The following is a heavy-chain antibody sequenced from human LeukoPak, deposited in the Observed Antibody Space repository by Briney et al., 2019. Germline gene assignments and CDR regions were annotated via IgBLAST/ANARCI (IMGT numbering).Heavy chain of an antibody. CDR1: GGSFSGYY. J-gene: IGHJ4*02. CDR2: INHSGST. V-gene: IGHV4-34*01. Sequence: PSETLSLTCAVYGGSFSGYYWSWIRQPPGKGLEWIGEINHSGSTNYNPSLKSRVTISVDTSKNQSSLKLSSVTAADTAVYYCARGVRSIYGFDYWGQGTLVTVSS. CDR3: ARGVRSIYGFDY. D-gene: IGHD2/OR15-2a*01.